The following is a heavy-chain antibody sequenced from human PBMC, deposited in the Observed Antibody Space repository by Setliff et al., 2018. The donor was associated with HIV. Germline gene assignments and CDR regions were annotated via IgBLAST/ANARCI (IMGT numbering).Heavy chain of an antibody. CDR1: GFTFDDYA. V-gene: IGHV3-9*01. CDR3: ARDTLPASARGSSMDV. Sequence: GGSLRLSCAASGFTFDDYAMHWVRQAPGKGLEWVSGISWNSGSIGYADSVKGRFTISRDNAKNSLYLQMNSLRAEDTALYYCARDTLPASARGSSMDVWGKGTTVTVSS. J-gene: IGHJ6*03. CDR2: ISWNSGSI.